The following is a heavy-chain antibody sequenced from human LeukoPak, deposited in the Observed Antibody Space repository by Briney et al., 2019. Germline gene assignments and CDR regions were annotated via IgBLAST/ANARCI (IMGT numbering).Heavy chain of an antibody. CDR2: ISYDGSNK. Sequence: DPGGSLRLSCAASGFTFSSYAMHWVRQAPGKGLEWVAVISYDGSNKYYADPVKGRFTISRDNSKNTLYLQMNSLRAEDTAVYYCALNGREVPSGAFDIWGQGTMVTVSS. CDR1: GFTFSSYA. V-gene: IGHV3-30-3*01. J-gene: IGHJ3*02. CDR3: ALNGREVPSGAFDI. D-gene: IGHD3-16*02.